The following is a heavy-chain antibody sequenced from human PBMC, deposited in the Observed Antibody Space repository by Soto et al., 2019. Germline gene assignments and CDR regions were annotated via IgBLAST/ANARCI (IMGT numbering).Heavy chain of an antibody. CDR2: ISGSGGST. V-gene: IGHV3-23*01. Sequence: GSLRLSCAASGFTFSSYAMSWVRQAPGKGLEWVSAISGSGGSTYYADSVKGRFTISRDNSKNTLYLQMNSLRAEDTAVYYCAKRSLAVASFFYYFDYWGQGTLVTVSS. CDR1: GFTFSSYA. CDR3: AKRSLAVASFFYYFDY. J-gene: IGHJ4*02. D-gene: IGHD6-19*01.